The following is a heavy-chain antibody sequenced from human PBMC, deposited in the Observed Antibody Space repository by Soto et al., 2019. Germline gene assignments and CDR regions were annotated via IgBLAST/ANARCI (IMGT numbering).Heavy chain of an antibody. J-gene: IGHJ4*02. CDR2: IKEDGSER. CDR1: GFSFGGYW. D-gene: IGHD1-26*01. V-gene: IGHV3-7*03. Sequence: GGSLRLSCVGSGFSFGGYWMSWVRQAPGQGPEWVANIKEDGSERHYVDSVKGRFTISRANPENSLFLQMNNLRVEDSAIYYCAKWTYLDFWGQGTRVTVSS. CDR3: AKWTYLDF.